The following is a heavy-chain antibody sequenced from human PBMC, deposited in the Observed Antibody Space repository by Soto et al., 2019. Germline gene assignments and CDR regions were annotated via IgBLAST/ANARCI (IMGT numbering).Heavy chain of an antibody. CDR1: GYTFTSYA. CDR3: ARSIVVVTALDY. J-gene: IGHJ4*02. Sequence: QVQLVQSGAEEKKPGASVKVSCKASGYTFTSYAMHWVRQAPGQRLEWMGWINAGNGNTKYSQKFQGRVTITRDTNASTAYMELSSLRSEDTAVYYCARSIVVVTALDYLGQGTLVTVSS. D-gene: IGHD2-21*02. V-gene: IGHV1-3*05. CDR2: INAGNGNT.